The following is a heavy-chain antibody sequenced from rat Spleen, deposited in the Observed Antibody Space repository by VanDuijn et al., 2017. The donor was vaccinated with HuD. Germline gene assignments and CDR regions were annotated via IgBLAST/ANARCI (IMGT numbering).Heavy chain of an antibody. Sequence: EVQLVESDGGLVQPGRSMKLSCAASGFTFNNYDMAWVRQAPTKGLEWVASISPSGGGTWYRDSVKGRFSISRDNSKSTLYLQMDSLRSEDTATYYCATRDGGYPHWGQGVMVTVSS. D-gene: IGHD1-11*01. CDR1: GFTFNNYD. CDR3: ATRDGGYPH. CDR2: ISPSGGGT. V-gene: IGHV5-25*01. J-gene: IGHJ2*01.